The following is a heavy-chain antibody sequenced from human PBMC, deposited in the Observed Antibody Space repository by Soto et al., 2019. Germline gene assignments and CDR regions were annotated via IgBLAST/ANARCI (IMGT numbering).Heavy chain of an antibody. J-gene: IGHJ4*02. CDR2: IYYSGST. CDR1: GGSISSGGYY. V-gene: IGHV4-31*03. CDR3: ARVLPFDFDY. Sequence: SETLSLTCTVSGGSISSGGYYWSWIRQHPGKGLEWIGYIYYSGSTYYNPSLKSRVTISVDTSKNQFSLKLSSVTAADTAVYYCARVLPFDFDYWGQGTLVTVSS. D-gene: IGHD3-3*01.